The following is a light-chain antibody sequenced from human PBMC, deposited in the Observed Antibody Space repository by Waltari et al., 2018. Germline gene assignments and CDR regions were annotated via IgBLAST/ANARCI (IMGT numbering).Light chain of an antibody. V-gene: IGKV1-12*01. CDR3: QQGYNTPYS. CDR1: QGIASW. CDR2: TAS. J-gene: IGKJ2*03. Sequence: GDKVTITCRASQGIASWLAWYQQKPGKAPKLLIYTASSLQSGVTSRFSGSGSGTDYTLTISSLQPEDFATYYCQQGYNTPYSFGQGTKVEIK.